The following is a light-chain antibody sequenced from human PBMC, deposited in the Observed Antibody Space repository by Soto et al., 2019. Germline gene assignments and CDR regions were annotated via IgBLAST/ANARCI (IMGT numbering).Light chain of an antibody. CDR2: DVS. CDR3: CSYAGSYTFAV. V-gene: IGLV2-11*01. CDR1: SSDVGGYNY. J-gene: IGLJ7*01. Sequence: QSALTQPRSVSGSPGQSVTISCTGTSSDVGGYNYVSWCQQHPGKAPKLMIYDVSKRPSGVPDRFSGSKSGNTASLTISGLQAEDEADYYCCSYAGSYTFAVFGGGTQLTVL.